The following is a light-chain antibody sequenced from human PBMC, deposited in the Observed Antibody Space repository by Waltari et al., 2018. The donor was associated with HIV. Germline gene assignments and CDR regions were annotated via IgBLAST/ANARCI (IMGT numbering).Light chain of an antibody. Sequence: EIVMTQSPATLSVFPGERVTLSCRASQSVGSSLALYQQKPGQAPRPLIYGASTRAAGIPARFSGSGSGTDFTLTISSLQSEDFALYYCQQYNNGPPLSFGGGTKVEIK. J-gene: IGKJ4*01. CDR3: QQYNNGPPLS. CDR2: GAS. V-gene: IGKV3-15*01. CDR1: QSVGSS.